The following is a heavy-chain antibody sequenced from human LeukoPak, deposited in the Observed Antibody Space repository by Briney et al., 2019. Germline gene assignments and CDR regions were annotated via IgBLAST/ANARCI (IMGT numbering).Heavy chain of an antibody. J-gene: IGHJ3*02. D-gene: IGHD3-22*01. CDR3: ARTTYYYDSSGYYYNAFDI. Sequence: SETLSLTCTVSGGSISSYYWSWIRQPPGKGLEWIGYIYYSGSTNYNPSLKSRVTISVDTSKNQFSLQLTSVTAADTAVYYCARTTYYYDSSGYYYNAFDIWGQGTMVTVSS. V-gene: IGHV4-59*12. CDR1: GGSISSYY. CDR2: IYYSGST.